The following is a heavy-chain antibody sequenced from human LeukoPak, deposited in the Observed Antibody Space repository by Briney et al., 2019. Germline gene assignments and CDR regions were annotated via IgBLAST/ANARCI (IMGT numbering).Heavy chain of an antibody. J-gene: IGHJ4*02. CDR3: ARVSSGSYYYFDY. Sequence: GGSLRLSCAASGFTFSSYAMPWVRQAPGKGLEWVAVISYDGSNKYYADSVKGRFTISRDNSKNTLYLQMNSLRAENTAVYYCARVSSGSYYYFDYWGQGTLVTVSS. CDR1: GFTFSSYA. V-gene: IGHV3-30-3*01. D-gene: IGHD1-26*01. CDR2: ISYDGSNK.